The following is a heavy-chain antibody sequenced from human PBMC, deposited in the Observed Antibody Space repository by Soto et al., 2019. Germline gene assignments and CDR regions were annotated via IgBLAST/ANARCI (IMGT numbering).Heavy chain of an antibody. D-gene: IGHD6-6*01. CDR2: INHSGST. CDR1: GGSFSGYY. CDR3: ARGPVRAARRWFDP. Sequence: SETLSLTCAVYGGSFSGYYWSWIRQPPGKGLEWIGEINHSGSTNYNPSLKSRVTISVDTSKNQFSLKLSPVTAADTAVYYCARGPVRAARRWFDPWSQGTLVTVSS. J-gene: IGHJ5*02. V-gene: IGHV4-34*01.